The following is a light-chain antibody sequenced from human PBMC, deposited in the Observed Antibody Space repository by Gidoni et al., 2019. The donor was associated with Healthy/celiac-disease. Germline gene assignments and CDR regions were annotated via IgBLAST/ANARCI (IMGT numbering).Light chain of an antibody. J-gene: IGKJ4*01. V-gene: IGKV3-15*01. Sequence: IVMTQSPATLSVSPGERATLSCRASQSVSSNLAWYQQKPGQSPRLLIYGASTRATVFPARFNGSGSGTEFTLTISSLQAEDFAVYYCQQYNTWPLLTFGGGTKVEIK. CDR2: GAS. CDR1: QSVSSN. CDR3: QQYNTWPLLT.